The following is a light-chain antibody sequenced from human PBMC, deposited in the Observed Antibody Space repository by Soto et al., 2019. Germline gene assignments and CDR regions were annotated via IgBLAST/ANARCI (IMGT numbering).Light chain of an antibody. CDR2: GAS. CDR1: QTISNY. Sequence: DIQMTQSPSSLSASVGDRVTITCRASQTISNYLNWYQQKSGKAPKVLIYGASRLQSGVPSRYSGSGVGTDFTLTISSLQPDDFATYYCQQYDSYSPLTFGGGTKVDIK. V-gene: IGKV1-39*01. CDR3: QQYDSYSPLT. J-gene: IGKJ4*01.